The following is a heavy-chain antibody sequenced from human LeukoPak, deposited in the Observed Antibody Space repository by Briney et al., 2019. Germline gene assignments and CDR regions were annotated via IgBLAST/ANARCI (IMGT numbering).Heavy chain of an antibody. CDR2: IYYGQTI. Sequence: GSLRLSCAASGFTVSSNYMSWVRQSPGKGLEWIGSIYYGQTIYYNPSLNSRVTISVVTSKDQFTLQLNSVTAADTAVYYCVRHDGRGGATMGAFDSWGQGSLVTVSS. J-gene: IGHJ5*01. CDR3: VRHDGRGGATMGAFDS. D-gene: IGHD4/OR15-4a*01. CDR1: GFTVSSNY. V-gene: IGHV4-39*01.